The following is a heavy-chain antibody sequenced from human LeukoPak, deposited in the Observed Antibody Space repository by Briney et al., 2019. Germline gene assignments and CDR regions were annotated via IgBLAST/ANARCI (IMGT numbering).Heavy chain of an antibody. J-gene: IGHJ4*02. Sequence: GGSLRLSCAASGFTFSSHWMSWVRQAPGKGLEWVASIKPDGSEKYYVDSVKGRFTISRDSAKSSLYLQMNTLRAEDTAVYYCARDRGSSGWYEFDYWGQGTLVTVSS. CDR3: ARDRGSSGWYEFDY. D-gene: IGHD6-19*01. CDR1: GFTFSSHW. V-gene: IGHV3-7*01. CDR2: IKPDGSEK.